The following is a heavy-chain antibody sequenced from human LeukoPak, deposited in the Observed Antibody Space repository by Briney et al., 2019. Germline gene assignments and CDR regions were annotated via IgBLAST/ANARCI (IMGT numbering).Heavy chain of an antibody. Sequence: SEPQSLTCSLSVRSLNSNAYYWSWIRQHPGKGLEWFGYIYYTGHTYYNPSLKSRVTLSVDRSKNQFSLKLSSVTAADTAVYYCARYVTVFSWFDPWGQGTLVTASS. J-gene: IGHJ5*02. D-gene: IGHD2-21*02. V-gene: IGHV4-31*03. CDR1: VRSLNSNAYY. CDR2: IYYTGHT. CDR3: ARYVTVFSWFDP.